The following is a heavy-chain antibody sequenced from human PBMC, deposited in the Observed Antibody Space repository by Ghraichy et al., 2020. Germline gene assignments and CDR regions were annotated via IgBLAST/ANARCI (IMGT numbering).Heavy chain of an antibody. J-gene: IGHJ5*02. V-gene: IGHV4-34*01. CDR1: GGSFSDYD. D-gene: IGHD1-1*01. CDR3: ARVVFSNNWTPVHWFDP. Sequence: SETLSLTCAVYGGSFSDYDWTWIRQPPGKGLEWIGEINDSGSIDYNASLKRRVSISLDTSNNQFSLKLSSVTAADTAVYFCARVVFSNNWTPVHWFDPWGQGTLVIVAS. CDR2: INDSGSI.